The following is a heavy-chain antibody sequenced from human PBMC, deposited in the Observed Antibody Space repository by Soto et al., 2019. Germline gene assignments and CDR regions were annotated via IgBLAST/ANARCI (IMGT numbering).Heavy chain of an antibody. V-gene: IGHV1-18*01. J-gene: IGHJ2*01. D-gene: IGHD2-15*01. Sequence: QVQLVQSAAEVKKPGASVKVSCKASGYTFSNFGLSWVRQAPGQGLEWMGWIGPYNGNTDHAQKFQDRVTMTTGTSTNTAYMELRGLTSDDTAVYYCARCYCSVGSCYTCWHFDLWGRG. CDR2: IGPYNGNT. CDR3: ARCYCSVGSCYTCWHFDL. CDR1: GYTFSNFG.